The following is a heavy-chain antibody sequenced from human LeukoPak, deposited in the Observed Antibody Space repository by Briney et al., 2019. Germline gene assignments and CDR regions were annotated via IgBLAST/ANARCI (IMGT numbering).Heavy chain of an antibody. D-gene: IGHD4-17*01. CDR1: GGSISSYY. Sequence: SETLSLTCTVYGGSISSYYWSWIRQPPGKGLEWIGYIYYSGSTNYNPSLKSGVTISVDSSKNQFFLKLSSVTAADTAVYYCARDIVYGDYRDAFDIWGQGTMVTVSS. CDR3: ARDIVYGDYRDAFDI. CDR2: IYYSGST. J-gene: IGHJ3*02. V-gene: IGHV4-59*01.